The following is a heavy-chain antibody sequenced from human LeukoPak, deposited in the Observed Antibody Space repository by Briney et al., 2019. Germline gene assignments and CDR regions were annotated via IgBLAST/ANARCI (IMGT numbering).Heavy chain of an antibody. CDR2: IKSKTDGGTT. J-gene: IGHJ4*02. CDR3: TTDAYSSGWSIDY. V-gene: IGHV3-15*01. D-gene: IGHD6-19*01. Sequence: TGGSLRLSCAASGFTFSNAWMSWVRQAQGKGLEWVGRIKSKTDGGTTDYAAPVKGRFTTSRDDSKNTLYLQMNSLKTEDTAVYYCTTDAYSSGWSIDYWGQGTLVTVSS. CDR1: GFTFSNAW.